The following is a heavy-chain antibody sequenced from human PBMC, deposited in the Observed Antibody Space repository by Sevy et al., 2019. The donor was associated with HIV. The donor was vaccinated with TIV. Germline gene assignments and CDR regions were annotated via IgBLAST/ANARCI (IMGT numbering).Heavy chain of an antibody. Sequence: SETLSLTCTVSGGSISSYYWSWIRQPAGKGLEWIGRIYTSGSTNYNPSLKSRVTMSVDTSKNQFSLKLSSVTAADTAVYYCARGGCSGGSCYYYYYGMDVWGQGTTVTVSS. D-gene: IGHD2-15*01. CDR2: IYTSGST. V-gene: IGHV4-4*07. J-gene: IGHJ6*02. CDR3: ARGGCSGGSCYYYYYGMDV. CDR1: GGSISSYY.